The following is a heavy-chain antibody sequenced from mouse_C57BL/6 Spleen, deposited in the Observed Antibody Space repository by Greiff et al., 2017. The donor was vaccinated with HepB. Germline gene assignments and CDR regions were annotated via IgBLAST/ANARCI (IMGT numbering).Heavy chain of an antibody. D-gene: IGHD2-1*01. Sequence: EVMLVESGPGLAKPSQTLSLTCSVTGYSITSDYWNWIRKFPGNKLEYMGYISYSGSTYYNPSLKSRISITRDTSKNQYYLQLNSVTTEDTATYYCARSLYGNYGYFDVWGTGTTVTVSS. J-gene: IGHJ1*03. CDR1: GYSITSDY. CDR2: ISYSGST. CDR3: ARSLYGNYGYFDV. V-gene: IGHV3-8*01.